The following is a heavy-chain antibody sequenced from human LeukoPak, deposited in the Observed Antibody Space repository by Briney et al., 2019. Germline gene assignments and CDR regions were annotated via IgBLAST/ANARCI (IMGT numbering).Heavy chain of an antibody. CDR2: IYYSGST. J-gene: IGHJ3*01. CDR3: SRPDYLLYRSGGSCQSRLDAFDL. Sequence: SETLSLTCIVSGGSISSSSYYWGWIRQPPGKGLEWIGSIYYSGSTYYNPSLKSRVTISVDTSKNQFSLKLTSVTAADTAVYYCSRPDYLLYRSGGSCQSRLDAFDLWGQGTMVTVSS. D-gene: IGHD2-15*01. CDR1: GGSISSSSYY. V-gene: IGHV4-39*01.